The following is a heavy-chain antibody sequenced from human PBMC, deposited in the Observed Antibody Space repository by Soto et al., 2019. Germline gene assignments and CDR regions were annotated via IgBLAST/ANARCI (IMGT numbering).Heavy chain of an antibody. J-gene: IGHJ4*02. D-gene: IGHD3-16*01. CDR1: GFKFGDHY. V-gene: IGHV3-11*01. Sequence: GSLRLSCAASGFKFGDHYMTWIRQAPGKGLEWVSKISGDGTTQYYADSVKGRFTVSRDNTKNSLHLQMNRLRAEDTALYYCAGDPFYYASGFWGQGTLVTVSS. CDR3: AGDPFYYASGF. CDR2: ISGDGTTQ.